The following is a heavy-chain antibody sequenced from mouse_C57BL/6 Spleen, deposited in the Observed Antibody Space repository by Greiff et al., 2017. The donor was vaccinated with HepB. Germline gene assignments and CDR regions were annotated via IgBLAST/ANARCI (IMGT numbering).Heavy chain of an antibody. CDR1: GYTFTDYE. D-gene: IGHD2-4*01. J-gene: IGHJ3*01. V-gene: IGHV1-15*01. CDR3: TRDGIYYDYDGPFAY. CDR2: IDPETGGT. Sequence: VQLQQSGAELVRPGASVTLSCKASGYTFTDYEMHWVKQTPVHGLEWIGAIDPETGGTAYNQKFKGKAILTADKSSSTAYMELRSLTSEDSAVYYCTRDGIYYDYDGPFAYWGQGTLVTVSA.